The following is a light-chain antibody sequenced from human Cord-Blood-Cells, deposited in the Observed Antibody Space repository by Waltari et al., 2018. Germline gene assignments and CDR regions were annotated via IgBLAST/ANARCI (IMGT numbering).Light chain of an antibody. J-gene: IGKJ1*01. CDR2: DAS. CDR1: QSVSSY. CDR3: QQRSNWPRT. Sequence: EIVLTQSPATLSLSPGERATPSCRASQSVSSYLSWYQQKPGQAPRLLIYDASNRATGIPARFSGSGSGTDLTLTISSLEPEDFAVYYCQQRSNWPRTFGQGTKVEIK. V-gene: IGKV3-11*01.